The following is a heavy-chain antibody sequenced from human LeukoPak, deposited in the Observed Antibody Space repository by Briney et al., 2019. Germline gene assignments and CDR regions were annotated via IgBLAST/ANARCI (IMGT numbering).Heavy chain of an antibody. V-gene: IGHV3-74*01. CDR1: GFTFSSYA. CDR3: ASLRGWSSELHY. J-gene: IGHJ4*02. CDR2: INSDGRTT. D-gene: IGHD6-19*01. Sequence: GGSLRLSCAASGFTFSSYAMSWGRQAPGKGVMWVSRINSDGRTTTYAESVKGRFTLSRENAKKTLYVQMHSLRAQDTAVYFCASLRGWSSELHYWGQGTLGTVSA.